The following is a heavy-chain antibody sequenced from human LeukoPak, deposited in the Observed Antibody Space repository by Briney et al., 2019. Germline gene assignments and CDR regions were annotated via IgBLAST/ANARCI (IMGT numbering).Heavy chain of an antibody. V-gene: IGHV3-74*01. CDR3: GKDQRY. Sequence: PGGSLRLSCAASGFTFSNYWMHWVRQTPGKGLVWVSRINSDASVTTYADSVKGRFTISRDNSKNTLYLQMNSLRADDTAVYYCGKDQRYWGQGTLVTVSS. CDR1: GFTFSNYW. CDR2: INSDASVT. J-gene: IGHJ4*02.